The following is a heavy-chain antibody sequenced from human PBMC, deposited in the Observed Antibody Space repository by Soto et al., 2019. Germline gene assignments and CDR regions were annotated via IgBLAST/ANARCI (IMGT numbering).Heavy chain of an antibody. CDR1: GGSISSSSYY. D-gene: IGHD6-19*01. V-gene: IGHV4-39*07. CDR2: IYYSGST. J-gene: IGHJ3*02. CDR3: ARDSKEVAGTGDDAFDI. Sequence: PSETLSLTCTVSGGSISSSSYYWGWIRQPPGKGLEWIGNIYYSGSTYYNPSLKSRVTISVDTSKNQFSLKLSSVTAADTAVYYCARDSKEVAGTGDDAFDIWGQGTMVTVSS.